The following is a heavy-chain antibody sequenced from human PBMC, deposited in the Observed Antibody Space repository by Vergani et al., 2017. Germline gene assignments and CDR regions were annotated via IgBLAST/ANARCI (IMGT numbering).Heavy chain of an antibody. Sequence: QVQLVESGGGVVQPGRSLRLSCAASGFSFSSYGMHWVRQAPGKGLQWVAVIWYNGDNKYYAGSVKGRFTISRDNSRNTLYLQMNSRRAEDTAVYYCAKGSVDSSGWYYLDYWGQGTLVTVSS. CDR3: AKGSVDSSGWYYLDY. CDR2: IWYNGDNK. V-gene: IGHV3-33*06. J-gene: IGHJ4*02. D-gene: IGHD6-19*01. CDR1: GFSFSSYG.